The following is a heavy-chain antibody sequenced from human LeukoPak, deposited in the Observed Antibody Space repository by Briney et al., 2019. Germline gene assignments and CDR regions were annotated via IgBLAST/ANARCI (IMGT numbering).Heavy chain of an antibody. Sequence: PGRSLRLSCAASGFTFSSYAMHWVRQAPGKGLEWVAVISYDGSNKYYADSVKGRFTISRDNSKNTLYLQMNSLRAEDTAVYYCASRARSGYYYYYGMDVWGQGTTVTVSS. J-gene: IGHJ6*02. CDR3: ASRARSGYYYYYGMDV. CDR1: GFTFSSYA. D-gene: IGHD2-15*01. CDR2: ISYDGSNK. V-gene: IGHV3-30-3*01.